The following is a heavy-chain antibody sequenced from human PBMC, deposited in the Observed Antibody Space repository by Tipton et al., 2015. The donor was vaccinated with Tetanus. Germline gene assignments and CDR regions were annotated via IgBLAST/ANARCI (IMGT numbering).Heavy chain of an antibody. D-gene: IGHD5-18*01. CDR2: VYNSGSF. CDR3: ARASRYSYGYSSYFDY. J-gene: IGHJ4*02. CDR1: GGSISSFY. V-gene: IGHV4-59*01. Sequence: LRLSCTVSGGSISSFYWNWIRQSPGKGLEWIGYVYNSGSFNYNPSLKSRITISIDTSKTQFSLKLSSVTAADTAMYYCARASRYSYGYSSYFDYWGQGILVTVSS.